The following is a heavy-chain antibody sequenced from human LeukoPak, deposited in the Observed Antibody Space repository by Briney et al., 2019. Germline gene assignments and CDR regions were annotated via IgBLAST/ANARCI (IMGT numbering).Heavy chain of an antibody. V-gene: IGHV3-21*01. CDR1: GLTFSRDW. Sequence: GGSLRLSCEASGLTFSRDWMHWVRQAPGKGLEWVSSISSSSSYIYYADSVKGRFTISRDNAKNSLYLQMNSLRAEDTAVYYCARDDGRTEYWGQGTLVTVSS. J-gene: IGHJ4*02. D-gene: IGHD1-26*01. CDR3: ARDDGRTEY. CDR2: ISSSSSYI.